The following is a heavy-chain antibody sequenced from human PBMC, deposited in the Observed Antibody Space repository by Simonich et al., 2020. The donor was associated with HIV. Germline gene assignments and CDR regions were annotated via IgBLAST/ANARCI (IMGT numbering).Heavy chain of an antibody. V-gene: IGHV3-7*01. CDR1: GFTFSSNW. CDR2: IKQDGSEK. D-gene: IGHD6-13*01. Sequence: EVQLVESGGGLVQPGRSLRLSCAASGFTFSSNWMSWVRQAPGKGLEGVANIKQDGSEKYYVDSVKGRFTISRDNTKNSLYLQMNSLRAEDTAVYYCARGWAQLDYWGQGTLVTVSS. CDR3: ARGWAQLDY. J-gene: IGHJ4*02.